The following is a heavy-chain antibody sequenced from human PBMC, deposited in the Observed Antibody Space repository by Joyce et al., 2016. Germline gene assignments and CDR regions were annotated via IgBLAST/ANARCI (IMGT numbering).Heavy chain of an antibody. D-gene: IGHD6-25*01. CDR2: ISNDGKNK. CDR1: GLPFRSYG. CDR3: AKDRETSAVLDF. V-gene: IGHV3-30*18. J-gene: IGHJ4*02. Sequence: QAQLVESGGGVVQPGRSLRLSCAVSGLPFRSYGMHWVRQAPGKGLEWVAVISNDGKNKNYADSVKGRFTVSRDNSKKILSLQMNSLRPEDTAVYYCAKDRETSAVLDFWGQGTPVTVSS.